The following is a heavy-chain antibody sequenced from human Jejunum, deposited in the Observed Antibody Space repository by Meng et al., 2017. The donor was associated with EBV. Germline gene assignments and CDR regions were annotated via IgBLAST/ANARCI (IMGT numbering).Heavy chain of an antibody. CDR2: ISPEGNKK. CDR1: GLTFSRYG. J-gene: IGHJ4*02. Sequence: QVQLVESGGGVVQPGRSLRLSCAASGLTFSRYGMHWVRQAPGKGLEWVALISPEGNKKYYADSVKGRFTISRDNSKNTLYVQMNSLRAEDTAIYYCARGYRDYWGRGTLVTVAS. D-gene: IGHD5-18*01. CDR3: ARGYRDY. V-gene: IGHV3-33*08.